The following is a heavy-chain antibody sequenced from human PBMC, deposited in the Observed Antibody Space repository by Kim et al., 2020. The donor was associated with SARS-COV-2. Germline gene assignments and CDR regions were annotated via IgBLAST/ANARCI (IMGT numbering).Heavy chain of an antibody. D-gene: IGHD3-10*01. CDR3: ARTPSGSYYRTFDY. Sequence: GGSLRLSCAASVFIFSSYWMTWVRQAPGKGLQWVANINQDGSEKYYVDSVKGRFTISRDNAKNSLYLQMNSLRAEDTAVYYCARTPSGSYYRTFDYWGQGTLVTVSS. J-gene: IGHJ4*02. CDR1: VFIFSSYW. CDR2: INQDGSEK. V-gene: IGHV3-7*01.